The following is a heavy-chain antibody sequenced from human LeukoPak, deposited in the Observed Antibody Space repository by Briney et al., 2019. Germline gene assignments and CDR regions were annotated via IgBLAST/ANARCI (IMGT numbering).Heavy chain of an antibody. CDR2: ISASGGTT. Sequence: GGSLRLSCAASGFTYSTYAMSWVRQAPGKGLEWVSAISASGGTTYYADSVKGRFTISRDNSKNTLYMQMSSMRAEDTAVYYCAKEPREYCSSTSCPNWIDPWGQGTLVTFSS. V-gene: IGHV3-23*01. CDR3: AKEPREYCSSTSCPNWIDP. D-gene: IGHD2-2*01. J-gene: IGHJ5*02. CDR1: GFTYSTYA.